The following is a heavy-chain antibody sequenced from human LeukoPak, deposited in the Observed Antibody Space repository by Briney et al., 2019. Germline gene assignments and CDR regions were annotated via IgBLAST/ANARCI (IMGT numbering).Heavy chain of an antibody. J-gene: IGHJ4*02. Sequence: PSETLSLTCAVYSGSFSGYYWSWIRQPPGKGLEWIGEIDHSGSTNYNPSLKSRLTISLDTSKNQFSLKLSSVTAADTAVYYCATDGSVSYRPKPLDYWGQGTLVTVST. D-gene: IGHD3-10*01. V-gene: IGHV4-34*01. CDR2: IDHSGST. CDR1: SGSFSGYY. CDR3: ATDGSVSYRPKPLDY.